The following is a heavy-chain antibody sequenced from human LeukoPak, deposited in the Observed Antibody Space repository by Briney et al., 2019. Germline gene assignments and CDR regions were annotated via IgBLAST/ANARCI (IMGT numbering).Heavy chain of an antibody. CDR1: GDSMTRGGYY. J-gene: IGHJ4*02. D-gene: IGHD4-11*01. CDR2: IYHSGTT. V-gene: IGHV4-31*03. CDR3: ARAVDYRNYSDY. Sequence: SETLSLTCTVSGDSMTRGGYYWSWVRQHPGKGLEWVGFIYHSGTTFYNPSLESRATISVDTSQSQFSLKLTSVTAADTAVYYCARAVDYRNYSDYWGQGALVTVSS.